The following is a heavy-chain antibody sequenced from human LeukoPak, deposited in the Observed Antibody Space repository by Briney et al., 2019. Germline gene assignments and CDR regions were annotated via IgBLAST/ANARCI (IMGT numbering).Heavy chain of an antibody. D-gene: IGHD3-3*01. CDR2: MNPNSGNT. CDR3: ARGDFWSGYCQKYCYMDV. CDR1: GYTFTSYD. V-gene: IGHV1-8*01. J-gene: IGHJ6*03. Sequence: ASVKVSCKASGYTFTSYDINWVRQATGQGLEWMGWMNPNSGNTGYAQKFQGRVTMTRNTSISTAYMELSSLRSEDTAVYYCARGDFWSGYCQKYCYMDVWGKGTTVTVSS.